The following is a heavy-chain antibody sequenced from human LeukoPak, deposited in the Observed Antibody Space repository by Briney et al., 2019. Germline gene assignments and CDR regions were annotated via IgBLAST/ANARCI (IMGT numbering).Heavy chain of an antibody. D-gene: IGHD5-12*01. CDR3: ARDGSGYSTDKGGIDY. CDR1: GYIFTRYY. Sequence: GASVKVSCKASGYIFTRYYIHWVRQAPGQGLEWMGLINPSDGTTSYTDKFQGRVTLTRDTSTNTLSMDLTSLTSWDTAVYYCARDGSGYSTDKGGIDYWGRGTLITVSS. CDR2: INPSDGTT. V-gene: IGHV1-46*01. J-gene: IGHJ4*02.